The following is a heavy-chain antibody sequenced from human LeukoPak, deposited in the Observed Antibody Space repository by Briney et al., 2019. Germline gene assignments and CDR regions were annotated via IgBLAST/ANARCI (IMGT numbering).Heavy chain of an antibody. CDR3: ARVFTRGSFTRGGYFDY. D-gene: IGHD1-26*01. Sequence: GASVKVSCKASGGTFSSYAISWVRQAPGQGLEWMGRIIPILGIANYAQKFQGRVTITADKSTSTAYMELSSLRSEDTAVYYCARVFTRGSFTRGGYFDYWGQGTLVTVSS. CDR1: GGTFSSYA. V-gene: IGHV1-69*04. J-gene: IGHJ4*02. CDR2: IIPILGIA.